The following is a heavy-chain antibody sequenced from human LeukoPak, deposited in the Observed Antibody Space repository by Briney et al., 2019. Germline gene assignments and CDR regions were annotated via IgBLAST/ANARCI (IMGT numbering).Heavy chain of an antibody. CDR1: GFTFSTYS. CDR2: ISTSNTYI. D-gene: IGHD1-14*01. Sequence: GGSLRLSCAASGFTFSTYSMNWVRQAPGKGLQWVSSISTSNTYIYYAESVKGRFTISRDNAQNSLYLQMNDLRAEDTAVYYCAKTHEPYSYMDVWGKGTTVTVSS. V-gene: IGHV3-21*04. CDR3: AKTHEPYSYMDV. J-gene: IGHJ6*03.